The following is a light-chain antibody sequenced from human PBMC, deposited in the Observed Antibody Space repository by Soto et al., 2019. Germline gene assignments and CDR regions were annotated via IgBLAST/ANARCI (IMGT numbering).Light chain of an antibody. Sequence: EIVLTQSPATLSLSPGERATLSCRASQSVSTRSLAWYQQKPGQAPRLLISGASSRAADIPDRFSGSGSGTDFTLTINRLEPEDSAVYYCQQRHMWPITFGQGTRLE. CDR2: GAS. V-gene: IGKV3D-20*02. J-gene: IGKJ5*01. CDR1: QSVSTRS. CDR3: QQRHMWPIT.